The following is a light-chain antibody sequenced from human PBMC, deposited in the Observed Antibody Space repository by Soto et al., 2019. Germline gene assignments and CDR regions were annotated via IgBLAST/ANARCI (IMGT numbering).Light chain of an antibody. V-gene: IGKV3-20*01. CDR2: GAS. CDR3: QQYGSSPPRFT. Sequence: EIVLTQSPGTLSLSPGERATLSCRASQSVSSSYLAWYQQKPGQAPRLLIYGASSRATGIPDRFSGSGSGTDFTLIISRLEPEDFAVYYCQQYGSSPPRFTFGPGTKVDIK. J-gene: IGKJ3*01. CDR1: QSVSSSY.